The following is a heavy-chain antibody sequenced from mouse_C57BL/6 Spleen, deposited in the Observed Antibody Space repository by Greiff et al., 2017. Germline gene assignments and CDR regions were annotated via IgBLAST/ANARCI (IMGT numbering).Heavy chain of an antibody. CDR3: ARSDYYSNYYAMDY. V-gene: IGHV1-80*01. CDR2: IYPGAGDT. J-gene: IGHJ4*01. Sequence: VKLMESGAELVKPGASVKISCKASGYAFSSYWMNWVKQRPGKGLEWIGKIYPGAGDTHYNGKFKGKATLTADKSSSTAYIQLSNLTSKDSAVYVCARSDYYSNYYAMDYWGQGTSVTVSS. D-gene: IGHD2-5*01. CDR1: GYAFSSYW.